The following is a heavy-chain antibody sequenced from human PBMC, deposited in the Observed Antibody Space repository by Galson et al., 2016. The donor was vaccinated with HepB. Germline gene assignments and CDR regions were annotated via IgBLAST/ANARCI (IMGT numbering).Heavy chain of an antibody. J-gene: IGHJ4*01. D-gene: IGHD2-21*01. V-gene: IGHV3-33*01. Sequence: SLXXSCAASGXXFSXXXMHXXXQAXXKGLXXVAVXWYDGSXKYYADSVKGRFTISRDNSNNTLSLQMNSLRAEDTAVYYSARENSDWYYFDYWGGGTLVXXSS. CDR2: XWYDGSXK. CDR1: GXXFSXXX. CDR3: ARENSDWYYFDY.